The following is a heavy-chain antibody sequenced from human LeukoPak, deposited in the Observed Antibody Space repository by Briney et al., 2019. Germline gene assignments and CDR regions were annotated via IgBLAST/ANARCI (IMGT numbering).Heavy chain of an antibody. CDR2: IYSGGST. J-gene: IGHJ4*02. CDR1: GFIVSSNY. D-gene: IGHD1/OR15-1a*01. CDR3: AMLGTTRY. V-gene: IGHV3-66*01. Sequence: GGSLRLSCAAPGFIVSSNYMSWVRQAPGKGLEWVSVIYSGGSTYYTDSVKDRFTISKDNSKNTLYLQMNSLRTEDTAVYFCAMLGTTRYWGQGTLVTVSS.